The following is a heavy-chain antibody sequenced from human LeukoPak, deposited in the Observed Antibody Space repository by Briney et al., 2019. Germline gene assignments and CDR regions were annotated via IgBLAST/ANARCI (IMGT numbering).Heavy chain of an antibody. V-gene: IGHV4-61*02. Sequence: SETLSLTCTVSGGSISSASYYWSWIRQPAGKGLEYIGRIYSSGSTNYNPSLKSRITISVAASKKQFSLKLSSVTAADAAVYYCAGGGTMIVEAFDIWGQGTMVTVSS. J-gene: IGHJ3*02. CDR2: IYSSGST. CDR3: AGGGTMIVEAFDI. CDR1: GGSISSASYY. D-gene: IGHD3-22*01.